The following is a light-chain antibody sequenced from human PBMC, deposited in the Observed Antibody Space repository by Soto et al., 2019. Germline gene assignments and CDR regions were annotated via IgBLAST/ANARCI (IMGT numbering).Light chain of an antibody. CDR1: QSVSSSY. V-gene: IGKV3-20*01. CDR3: HQYGSSPGT. CDR2: GAS. J-gene: IGKJ5*01. Sequence: EIVLTQSPGTLSLSPGERATLSCRANQSVSSSYLAWYQQKPGQAPRLLIYGASSRATGMPDSFRGSGSGTDFTLTISRLEPEDFAVYYCHQYGSSPGTFGQGTRLEIK.